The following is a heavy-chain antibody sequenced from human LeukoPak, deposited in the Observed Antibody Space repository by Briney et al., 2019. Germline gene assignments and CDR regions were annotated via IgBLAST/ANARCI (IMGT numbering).Heavy chain of an antibody. D-gene: IGHD2-15*01. V-gene: IGHV4-59*12. J-gene: IGHJ4*02. Sequence: SETLSLTCTGSGGSISSYYWSWIRQPPGKGLDWIGYIYYGGSTNYNPSLKSRVTISVDTSKNQFSLKLSSVTAADTAVYYCARERMYCSGGSCYPRFDYWGQGTLVTVSS. CDR1: GGSISSYY. CDR2: IYYGGST. CDR3: ARERMYCSGGSCYPRFDY.